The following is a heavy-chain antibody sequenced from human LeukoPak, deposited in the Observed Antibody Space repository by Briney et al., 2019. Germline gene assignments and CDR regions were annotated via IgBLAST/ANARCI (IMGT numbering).Heavy chain of an antibody. CDR1: GYTLTELS. J-gene: IGHJ4*02. CDR3: ARDRITMVRGVIRWDHGY. Sequence: ASVKVSCKVSGYTLTELSMHWVRQAPGQGLEWMGWISAYNGNTNYAQKLQGRVTMTTDTSTSTAYMELRSLRSDDTAVYYCARDRITMVRGVIRWDHGYWGQGTLVTVSS. V-gene: IGHV1-18*01. D-gene: IGHD3-10*01. CDR2: ISAYNGNT.